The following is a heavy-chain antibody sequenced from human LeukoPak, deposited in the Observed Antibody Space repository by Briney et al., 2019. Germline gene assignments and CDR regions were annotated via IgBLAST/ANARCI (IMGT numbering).Heavy chain of an antibody. Sequence: ASVRVSCKASGYTFSDYYIHWVRQAPGQGLEWMGWINPNSGGTHYAQKFQGRVTMTRDTSISTAYMELSRLRSDDTAGYYCARVGWAAPRVHFDSWGQGTLLTVSS. CDR1: GYTFSDYY. V-gene: IGHV1-2*02. CDR3: ARVGWAAPRVHFDS. D-gene: IGHD6-25*01. J-gene: IGHJ4*02. CDR2: INPNSGGT.